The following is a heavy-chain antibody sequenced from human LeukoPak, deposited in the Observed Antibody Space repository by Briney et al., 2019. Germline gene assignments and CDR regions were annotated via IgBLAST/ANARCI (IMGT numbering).Heavy chain of an antibody. J-gene: IGHJ3*02. V-gene: IGHV1-8*03. Sequence: GASVKVSCKASGYTFTSYDINWVRQAPGQGLEWMGWMNPNSGNTGYAQKFQGRVTITADKSTSTAYMELSSLRSEDTAVYYCAREGPSGSLLAFDIWGQGTMVTVSS. CDR3: AREGPSGSLLAFDI. CDR2: MNPNSGNT. CDR1: GYTFTSYD. D-gene: IGHD1-26*01.